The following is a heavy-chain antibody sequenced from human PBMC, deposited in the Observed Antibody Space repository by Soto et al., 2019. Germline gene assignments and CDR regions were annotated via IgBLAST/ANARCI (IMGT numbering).Heavy chain of an antibody. J-gene: IGHJ4*02. CDR3: TRQLDSGNNYFDY. Sequence: EVQLVESGGGLAQPGGSLKLSCAASGFTFSGSAMHWVRQASGKGLEWVGRIRSTANNYATAYAASVIGRFTISRDDLKNTAYLQMDSLKTEDTAVYYCTRQLDSGNNYFDYWGQGTLVTVSS. CDR1: GFTFSGSA. CDR2: IRSTANNYAT. D-gene: IGHD1-1*01. V-gene: IGHV3-73*01.